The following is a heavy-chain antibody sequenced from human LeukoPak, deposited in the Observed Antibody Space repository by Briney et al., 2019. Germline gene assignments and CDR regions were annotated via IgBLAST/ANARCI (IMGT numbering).Heavy chain of an antibody. Sequence: SETLSLTCAVYGGSFSGYYWSWIRQPPGKGLEWIGEINHSGSTNYNPSLKSRVTISVDTSKNQFSLKLSSVTAADTAVYYCAKRGSIFGKKNWFDPWGQGTLVTVSS. V-gene: IGHV4-34*01. CDR1: GGSFSGYY. D-gene: IGHD3-10*02. CDR3: AKRGSIFGKKNWFDP. CDR2: INHSGST. J-gene: IGHJ5*02.